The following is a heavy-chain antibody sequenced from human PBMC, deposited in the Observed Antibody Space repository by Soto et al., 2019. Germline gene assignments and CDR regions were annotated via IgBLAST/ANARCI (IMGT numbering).Heavy chain of an antibody. Sequence: GGSLRLSCAASGFTFSSYAMSWVRQAPGKGLEWVSAISGSGGSTYYADSVKGRFTISRDNSKNTLYLQMNSLRAEDTAVYYCAKGGGDYDFWSGYYGDDPYYYYGMDVWGQGTTVTVSS. CDR1: GFTFSSYA. D-gene: IGHD3-3*01. CDR2: ISGSGGST. CDR3: AKGGGDYDFWSGYYGDDPYYYYGMDV. V-gene: IGHV3-23*01. J-gene: IGHJ6*02.